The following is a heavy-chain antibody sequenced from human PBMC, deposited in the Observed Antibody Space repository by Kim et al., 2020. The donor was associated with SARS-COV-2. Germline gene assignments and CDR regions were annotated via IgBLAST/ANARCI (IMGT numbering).Heavy chain of an antibody. CDR2: IIPIFGTA. V-gene: IGHV1-69*13. J-gene: IGHJ4*02. D-gene: IGHD3-22*01. Sequence: SVKVSCKASGGTFSSYAISWVRQAPGQGLEWMGGIIPIFGTANYAQKFQGRVTITADESTSTAYMELSSLRSEDTAVYYCARDKPHDSSGYYSGVWDYWGQGTLVTVSS. CDR3: ARDKPHDSSGYYSGVWDY. CDR1: GGTFSSYA.